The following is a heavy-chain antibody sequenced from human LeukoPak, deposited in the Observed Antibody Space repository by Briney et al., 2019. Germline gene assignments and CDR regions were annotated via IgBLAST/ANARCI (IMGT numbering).Heavy chain of an antibody. J-gene: IGHJ4*02. CDR2: LFTGGGRT. D-gene: IGHD3-10*01. Sequence: GGSLRLSCAASGLTFSSYWMSWVRQAPGKGLEWVSALFTGGGRTLYADSVKGRFTISGDTSRTTLYLQMNGLRAEDTAVYYCAKECDYSPGHKFDLWGQGTLVTVSS. V-gene: IGHV3-23*01. CDR3: AKECDYSPGHKFDL. CDR1: GLTFSSYW.